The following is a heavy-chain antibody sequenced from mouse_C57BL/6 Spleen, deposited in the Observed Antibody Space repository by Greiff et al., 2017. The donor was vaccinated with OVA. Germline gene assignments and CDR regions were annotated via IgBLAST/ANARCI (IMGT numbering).Heavy chain of an antibody. J-gene: IGHJ1*03. Sequence: EVQLQQSGPELVKPGASVKISCKASGYTFTDYYMNWVKQSHGKSLEWIGDINPNNGGTSYIQKFKGKATLTVDKSSSTAYMELRSLTSEDSAVYYCAKGGSNYHWYFDVWGTGTTVTVSS. CDR3: AKGGSNYHWYFDV. D-gene: IGHD2-5*01. V-gene: IGHV1-26*01. CDR2: INPNNGGT. CDR1: GYTFTDYY.